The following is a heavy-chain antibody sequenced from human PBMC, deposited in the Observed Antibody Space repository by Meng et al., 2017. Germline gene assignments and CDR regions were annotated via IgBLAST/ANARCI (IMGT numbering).Heavy chain of an antibody. CDR2: INPNSGGT. Sequence: QVQLVESGAEVKKPGAPVKVSCKVSGYTFTGYYMHWVRQAPGQGLEWMGRINPNSGGTNYAQKFQGRVTMTRDTSISTAYMELSRLRSDDTAVYYCARGLYGSGSPREYFDYWGQGTLVTVSS. CDR3: ARGLYGSGSPREYFDY. D-gene: IGHD3-10*01. CDR1: GYTFTGYY. J-gene: IGHJ4*02. V-gene: IGHV1-2*06.